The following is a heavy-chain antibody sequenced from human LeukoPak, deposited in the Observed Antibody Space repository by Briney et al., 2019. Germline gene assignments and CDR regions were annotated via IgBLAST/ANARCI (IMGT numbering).Heavy chain of an antibody. D-gene: IGHD3-22*01. CDR3: ARDLKGDYYDSSGYYYT. J-gene: IGHJ4*02. V-gene: IGHV4-59*12. CDR1: GGSISSYY. CDR2: IYYSGST. Sequence: SETLSLTGTVSGGSISSYYWSWIRQPPGKGLEGIGYIYYSGSTNYNPSLKSRVTISVDTSKNQFSLKLSSVTAADTAVYYCARDLKGDYYDSSGYYYTWGQGTLVTVSS.